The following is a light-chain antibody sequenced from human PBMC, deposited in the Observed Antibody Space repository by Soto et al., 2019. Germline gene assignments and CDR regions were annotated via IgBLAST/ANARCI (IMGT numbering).Light chain of an antibody. CDR3: SSYSDSSTHVV. V-gene: IGLV2-14*01. CDR2: EVT. CDR1: SSDVGGYNY. Sequence: QSALTQPASVSGSPGQSITISCTGTSSDVGGYNYFSWYQHHPGKAPKLIIYEVTNRPSGISNRFSGSKSGNAASLTISGLQAEDETDYYCSSYSDSSTHVVFGGGTKLTVL. J-gene: IGLJ2*01.